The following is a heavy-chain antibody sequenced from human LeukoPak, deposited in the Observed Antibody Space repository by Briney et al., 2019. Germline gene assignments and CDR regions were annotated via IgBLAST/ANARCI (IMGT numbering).Heavy chain of an antibody. CDR2: IYYSGST. Sequence: SETLSLTCTVSGGSISSYYWSWIRQPPGKGLEWIGYIYYSGSTNYNPSLKSRVTISVDTSKNQFSLKLSSVTAADTAVYYCASHGIAVAGSPDYWGQGTLVTVSS. D-gene: IGHD6-19*01. CDR1: GGSISSYY. CDR3: ASHGIAVAGSPDY. V-gene: IGHV4-59*08. J-gene: IGHJ4*02.